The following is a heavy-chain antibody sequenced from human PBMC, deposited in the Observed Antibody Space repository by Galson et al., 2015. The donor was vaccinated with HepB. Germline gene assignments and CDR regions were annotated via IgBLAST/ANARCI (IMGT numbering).Heavy chain of an antibody. CDR1: GFTVSSNY. Sequence: SLRLSCAASGFTVSSNYMSWVRQAPGKGLEWVSVIYSGGSTYYADSVKGRFTISRDNSKNTLYLQMNSLRAEDTAVYYCARGGPGSGGTAAIQHWGQGTLVTVSS. CDR3: ARGGPGSGGTAAIQH. D-gene: IGHD6-19*01. J-gene: IGHJ1*01. V-gene: IGHV3-66*02. CDR2: IYSGGST.